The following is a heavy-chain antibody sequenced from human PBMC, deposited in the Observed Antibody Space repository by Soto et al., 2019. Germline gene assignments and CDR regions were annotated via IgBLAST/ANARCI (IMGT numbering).Heavy chain of an antibody. Sequence: SETLSLTCTVSGGTISSYYWSWVRQPPGRGLEWIGYIYYSGSTNYNPSLKSRVTISVDTSKNQFSLKLSSVTAADTAVYYCARARVGSSSAIPFDYWGQGTLVTVSS. J-gene: IGHJ4*02. CDR3: ARARVGSSSAIPFDY. D-gene: IGHD6-6*01. CDR1: GGTISSYY. V-gene: IGHV4-59*01. CDR2: IYYSGST.